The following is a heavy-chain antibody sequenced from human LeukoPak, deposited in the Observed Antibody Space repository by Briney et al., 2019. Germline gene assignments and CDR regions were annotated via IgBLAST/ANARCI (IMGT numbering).Heavy chain of an antibody. V-gene: IGHV3-30*02. CDR1: GFTFSSYG. CDR3: AKEDRGLLDMATIKGLDY. D-gene: IGHD5-24*01. CDR2: IQYDGGLK. J-gene: IGHJ4*02. Sequence: PGGSLRLSCAASGFTFSSYGMHWVRQAPGKGLEWVAYIQYDGGLKNYAESFKGRFTISRDNSKNTLYLQINSLRVEDTAVYYCAKEDRGLLDMATIKGLDYWGQGTLVTVSS.